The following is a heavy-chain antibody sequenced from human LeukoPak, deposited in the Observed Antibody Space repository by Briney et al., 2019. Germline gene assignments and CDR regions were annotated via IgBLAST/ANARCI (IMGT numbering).Heavy chain of an antibody. Sequence: GGSLRLSCAASGFSFSSYNMNWVRQAPGKGLEWVSYISSSGVNIYYTDSVKGRFTISRDSAKNSLYLQMNSLRAEDTAVYYCARGGRWELRYFDDWGQGTLVTVSS. V-gene: IGHV3-48*03. CDR2: ISSSGVNI. CDR1: GFSFSSYN. J-gene: IGHJ4*02. CDR3: ARGGRWELRYFDD. D-gene: IGHD1-26*01.